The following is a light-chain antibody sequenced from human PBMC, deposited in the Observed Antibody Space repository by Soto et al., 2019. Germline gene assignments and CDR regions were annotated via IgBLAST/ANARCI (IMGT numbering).Light chain of an antibody. CDR2: DAS. Sequence: EIVLTQSPATLSLSPGERATLSCRASQSVSSYLAWYQQKLGQAPRLLIYDASNRATGIPARFSGSGSGTDFTLTISSLEPEDFAVYYCQQRSNWPFLTFGGGTKVEIK. J-gene: IGKJ4*01. V-gene: IGKV3-11*01. CDR1: QSVSSY. CDR3: QQRSNWPFLT.